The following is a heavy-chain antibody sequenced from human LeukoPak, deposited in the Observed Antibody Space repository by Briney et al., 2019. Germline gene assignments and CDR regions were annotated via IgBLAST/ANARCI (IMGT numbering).Heavy chain of an antibody. J-gene: IGHJ6*02. V-gene: IGHV4-34*01. D-gene: IGHD3-3*01. CDR1: GGSFSGYY. CDR3: ARGGSGYYTVLENYYYYGMVV. Sequence: SETLSLTCAVYGGSFSGYYWSWIRQPPGKGLEWIGEINHSGSTNYNPSLKSRVTISVHTSKNQFSLKLSSVTAADTAVYYCARGGSGYYTVLENYYYYGMVVWGQGTTVTVSS. CDR2: INHSGST.